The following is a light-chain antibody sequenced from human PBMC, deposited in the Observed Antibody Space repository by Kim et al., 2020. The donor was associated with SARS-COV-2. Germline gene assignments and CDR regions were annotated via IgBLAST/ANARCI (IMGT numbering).Light chain of an antibody. CDR2: GAS. CDR3: QQYRNRWS. Sequence: SVPPGERATLSCRASESVGSNVAWYQQIPGQAPRLLLSGASIRATGIPARFSGSGSGTDFTLTISSLQSEDVAVYYCQQYRNRWSFGPGTKVDIK. J-gene: IGKJ1*01. V-gene: IGKV3D-15*01. CDR1: ESVGSN.